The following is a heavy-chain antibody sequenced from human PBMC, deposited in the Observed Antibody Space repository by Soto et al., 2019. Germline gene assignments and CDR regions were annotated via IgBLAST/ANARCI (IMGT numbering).Heavy chain of an antibody. D-gene: IGHD6-19*01. V-gene: IGHV3-11*01. CDR3: ARDSLPLLYSSGWTY. CDR1: GFTFSDYY. Sequence: GGSLRLSCAASGFTFSDYYMSWIRQAPGKGLEWVSYISSSGSTIYYADSVKGRFTISRDNAKNSLYLQMNSLRAEDTAVYYCARDSLPLLYSSGWTYWGQGTLVTVSS. J-gene: IGHJ4*02. CDR2: ISSSGSTI.